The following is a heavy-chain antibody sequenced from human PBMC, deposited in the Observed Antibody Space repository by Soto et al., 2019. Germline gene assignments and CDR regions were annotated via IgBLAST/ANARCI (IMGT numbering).Heavy chain of an antibody. J-gene: IGHJ4*02. D-gene: IGHD3-9*01. CDR2: IFWDDDK. Sequence: QITLKESGPTLVKPTQTLTLTCTFSGFSLSTSGVGVGWIRQPPGKALEWLALIFWDDDKRYSPSLKNRLTITKDTSKNQVVLTMTNMDPVDTATYYCAHSPPYDILTGSLNYFDCWGQGTLVTVSS. CDR3: AHSPPYDILTGSLNYFDC. CDR1: GFSLSTSGVG. V-gene: IGHV2-5*02.